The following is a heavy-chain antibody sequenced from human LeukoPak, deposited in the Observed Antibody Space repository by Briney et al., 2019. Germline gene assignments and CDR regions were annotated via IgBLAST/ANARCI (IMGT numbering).Heavy chain of an antibody. J-gene: IGHJ2*01. D-gene: IGHD3-3*02. CDR1: GLAVSNKY. V-gene: IGHV3-53*01. CDR3: ASYEHDVSNWYFDL. CDR2: IYGGGRT. Sequence: GGSLRLSCAASGLAVSNKYLTWVRQAPGKGLEWVSLIYGGGRTTYADSGKGRLTISRHNFKNTLYLQMNSLRAEDTAFYYCASYEHDVSNWYFDLWGRGTLVTVSS.